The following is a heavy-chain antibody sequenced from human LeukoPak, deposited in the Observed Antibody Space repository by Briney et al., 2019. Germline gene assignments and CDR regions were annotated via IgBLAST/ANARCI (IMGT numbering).Heavy chain of an antibody. D-gene: IGHD2-21*02. CDR1: GFTLSSYS. V-gene: IGHV3-21*01. J-gene: IGHJ4*02. CDR3: ARNCGGDCYSEDGHDY. Sequence: GGSLRLSCAASGFTLSSYSMNWVREAPGKGLEWVSSISSSSSYIYYADSVKGRFTISRDNAKNSLYLQMNSLRAEDTAVYYWARNCGGDCYSEDGHDYWGQGTLVTVSS. CDR2: ISSSSSYI.